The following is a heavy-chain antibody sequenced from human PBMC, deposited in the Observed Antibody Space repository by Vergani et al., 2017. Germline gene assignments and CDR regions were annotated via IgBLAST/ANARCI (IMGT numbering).Heavy chain of an antibody. D-gene: IGHD3-10*01. V-gene: IGHV1-69*15. J-gene: IGHJ5*02. CDR1: GGTFSSYA. CDR3: ARDRDYGSCSSDYNWFDP. Sequence: QVQLVQSGAEVKKPGSSVKVSCKASGGTFSSYAISWVRQAPGQGLEWMGRIIPIFGTANDAQKLQVRVTITADESTSTAYMEMSSLRSEDTAVYYCARDRDYGSCSSDYNWFDPWGQGTLVTVSS. CDR2: IIPIFGTA.